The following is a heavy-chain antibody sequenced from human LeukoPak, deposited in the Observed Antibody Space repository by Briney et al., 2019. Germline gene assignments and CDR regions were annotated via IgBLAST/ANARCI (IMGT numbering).Heavy chain of an antibody. J-gene: IGHJ4*02. CDR1: GFTFSSYS. CDR2: ISSSSSTI. D-gene: IGHD1-26*01. CDR3: ARDGSGSYDY. V-gene: IGHV3-48*01. Sequence: GGSLRLSCAASGFTFSSYSMNWVRQAPGKGLEWVSYISSSSSTIYYADSVKGRFTISRDNAKNSLYLQMYSLRAEDTAVYYCARDGSGSYDYWGQGTLVTVSS.